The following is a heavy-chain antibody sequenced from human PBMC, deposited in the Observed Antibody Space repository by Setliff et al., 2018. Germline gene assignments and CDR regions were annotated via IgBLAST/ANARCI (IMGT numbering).Heavy chain of an antibody. CDR2: INRDSLYI. D-gene: IGHD2-15*01. Sequence: GGSLRLSCEASGFTFGTYTMNWIRQAPGKGLEWVSSINRDSLYIYYADSVKGRFTISRDNAKNTLYLQMNSLRPEDTAVYYCARTCSGSGCYAGLESWGQGTPVTVSS. CDR3: ARTCSGSGCYAGLES. V-gene: IGHV3-21*01. J-gene: IGHJ4*02. CDR1: GFTFGTYT.